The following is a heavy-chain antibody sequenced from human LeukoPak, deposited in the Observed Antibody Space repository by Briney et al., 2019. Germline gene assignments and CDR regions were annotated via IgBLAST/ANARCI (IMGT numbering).Heavy chain of an antibody. CDR2: INSDASTI. J-gene: IGHJ4*02. V-gene: IGHV3-74*01. CDR1: GLTFSSDW. D-gene: IGHD2-8*01. CDR3: AREDCTIGAVCSSLLDH. Sequence: HPGGSLRLSCAASGLTFSSDWMHWVRHVPGKGLVWVSRINSDASTINYADSVKGRFTISRDNAKNTLYLQMNNLRAEDTAVYYCAREDCTIGAVCSSLLDHWGRGTLVTVSS.